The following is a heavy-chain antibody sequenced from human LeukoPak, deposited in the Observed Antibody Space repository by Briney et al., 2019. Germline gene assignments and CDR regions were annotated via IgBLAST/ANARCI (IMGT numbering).Heavy chain of an antibody. Sequence: GGSLRLSCAASGFTFRSYSMNWVRQAPGKGLERVAVISYDGSNKYYADSVKGRFTISRDNSKNTLYLQMNSLRAEDTAVYYCARARAAGTYYFDYWGQGTLVTVSS. CDR3: ARARAAGTYYFDY. CDR2: ISYDGSNK. CDR1: GFTFRSYS. V-gene: IGHV3-30*03. J-gene: IGHJ4*02. D-gene: IGHD6-13*01.